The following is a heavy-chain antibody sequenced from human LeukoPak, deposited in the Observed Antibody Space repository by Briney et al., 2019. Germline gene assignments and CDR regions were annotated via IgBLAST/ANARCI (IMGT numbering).Heavy chain of an antibody. Sequence: PGGSPRLSSAASGFTSSGYSMNWGRQAPGERLEWLSYISSSSSTIYYADSVKGGFSISRYNAKNSLYLQMNSLRAEDTAVYYCARGDCSGGSCYLSLTTIDYWGQGTLVTVSS. CDR2: ISSSSSTI. D-gene: IGHD2-15*01. CDR3: ARGDCSGGSCYLSLTTIDY. V-gene: IGHV3-48*01. J-gene: IGHJ4*02. CDR1: GFTSSGYS.